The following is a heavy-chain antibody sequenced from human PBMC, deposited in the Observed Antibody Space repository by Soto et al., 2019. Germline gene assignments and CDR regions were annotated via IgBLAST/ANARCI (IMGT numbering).Heavy chain of an antibody. J-gene: IGHJ6*02. CDR3: ARIDCTGGNCKPYYHYGMDV. Sequence: QVQLVQSGAEVKKPGASVKVSCKASGYTFTSYDINWVRQATGQGLEWMGWMNPNSGNTGYAQKFQGRVTMTRNTSISTAYMELSSLRSEDTAVYYCARIDCTGGNCKPYYHYGMDVWGQGTTVTVSS. CDR1: GYTFTSYD. CDR2: MNPNSGNT. V-gene: IGHV1-8*01. D-gene: IGHD2-15*01.